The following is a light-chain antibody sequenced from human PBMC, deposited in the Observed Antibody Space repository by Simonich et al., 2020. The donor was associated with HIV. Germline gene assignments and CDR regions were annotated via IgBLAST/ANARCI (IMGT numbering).Light chain of an antibody. Sequence: SYALTQPPSVSVAPGKTARITCGGNNIGSKSVHWYQQKPGQAPVLVVYDDDDRPSGIPERFSGSNSGNTATLTISRVEAGDEADYYCQVWDSSSDHVVFGGGTKLTVL. CDR2: DDD. CDR3: QVWDSSSDHVV. V-gene: IGLV3-21*03. J-gene: IGLJ2*01. CDR1: NIGSKS.